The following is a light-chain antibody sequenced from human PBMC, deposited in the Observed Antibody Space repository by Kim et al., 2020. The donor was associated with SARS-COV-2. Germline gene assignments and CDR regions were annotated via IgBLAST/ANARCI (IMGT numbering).Light chain of an antibody. CDR3: LLYYGGSWV. V-gene: IGLV7-43*01. CDR1: TGAVTSGYY. CDR2: SIS. Sequence: QAAVTQEPSLTVSPGGTVTLTCASSTGAVTSGYYPNWFQQRPGQAPRALIYSISNKHSWTPARFSGSLLGGKAALTLSGVQPEDEAEYYCLLYYGGSWVFGGGTKLTVL. J-gene: IGLJ3*02.